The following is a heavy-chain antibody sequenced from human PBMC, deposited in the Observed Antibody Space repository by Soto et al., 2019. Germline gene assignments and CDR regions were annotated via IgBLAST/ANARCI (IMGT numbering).Heavy chain of an antibody. CDR1: GASFSGYY. D-gene: IGHD1-1*01. CDR3: ARRFSGTGRYFEY. Sequence: QVQLQQWGAGLLKPSETLSLSCAVYGASFSGYYWNWIRQPPGKGLEWIGEINQSGSTNYSPSLKTRVTVSVDTSKKQISLRLNSVTAADTAVYYCARRFSGTGRYFEYWGQGTLVTVSS. V-gene: IGHV4-34*02. CDR2: INQSGST. J-gene: IGHJ4*02.